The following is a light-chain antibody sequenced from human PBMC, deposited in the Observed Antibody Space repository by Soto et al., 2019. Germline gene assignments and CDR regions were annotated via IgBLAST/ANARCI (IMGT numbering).Light chain of an antibody. CDR3: MQGLHTPRVT. Sequence: DIQMTQSPSSLSTSVGDRFTITCRSSEGISTFLNWYQQKPGKAPRLLIYAASRLQSGVPARFSGSGSGTDFTLKISSVEAEDVGVYFCMQGLHTPRVTFGQGTRLEIK. CDR1: EGISTF. J-gene: IGKJ5*01. V-gene: IGKV1-39*01. CDR2: AAS.